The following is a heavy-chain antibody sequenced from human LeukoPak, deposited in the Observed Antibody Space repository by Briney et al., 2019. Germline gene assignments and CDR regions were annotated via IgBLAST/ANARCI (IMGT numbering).Heavy chain of an antibody. CDR3: ATDIAAAGYYFDY. CDR1: GYTLTELS. Sequence: ASVKASCKVSGYTLTELSMHWVRQAPGKGLEWMGGFDPEDGETIYAQKFQGRVTMTEDTSTDTAYMELSSLRSEDTAVYYCATDIAAAGYYFDYWGQGTLVTVSS. V-gene: IGHV1-24*01. J-gene: IGHJ4*02. D-gene: IGHD6-13*01. CDR2: FDPEDGET.